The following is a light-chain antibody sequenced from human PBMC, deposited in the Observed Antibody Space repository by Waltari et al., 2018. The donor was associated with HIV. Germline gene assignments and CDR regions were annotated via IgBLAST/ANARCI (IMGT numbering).Light chain of an antibody. CDR3: SAYARSAAHVI. Sequence: QSALTQPASVSGSPGQSITISCSGTSRDGGGYGYVSWYQQHPGKAPKLVIFDVSNRPSGVSNRFSASRSGNTASLTISGLQTEDEGDYFCSAYARSAAHVIFGGGTKLTVL. CDR2: DVS. J-gene: IGLJ2*01. V-gene: IGLV2-14*03. CDR1: SRDGGGYGY.